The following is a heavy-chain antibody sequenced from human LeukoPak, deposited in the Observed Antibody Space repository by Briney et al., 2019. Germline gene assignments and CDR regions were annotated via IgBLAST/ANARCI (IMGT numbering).Heavy chain of an antibody. CDR1: GFTFSNYA. CDR3: TTDFGYCSGGSCYVNLDY. CDR2: IKSKTDGGTT. D-gene: IGHD2-15*01. V-gene: IGHV3-15*01. J-gene: IGHJ4*02. Sequence: GGSLRLSCAASGFTFSNYAMSWVRQAPGKGLEWVGRIKSKTDGGTTDYAAPVKGRFTISRDDSKNTLYLQMNSLKTEDTAVYYCTTDFGYCSGGSCYVNLDYWGQGTLVTVSS.